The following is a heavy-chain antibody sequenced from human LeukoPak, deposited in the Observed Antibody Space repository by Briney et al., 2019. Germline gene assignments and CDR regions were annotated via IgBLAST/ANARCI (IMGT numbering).Heavy chain of an antibody. V-gene: IGHV4-4*09. D-gene: IGHD6-6*01. J-gene: IGHJ4*02. CDR3: ARHVAHSSQIDS. CDR2: NYPGGTI. Sequence: GSLRLSCAASGFTFDDYAMHWIRQPTGKGLEWIGDNYPGGTIRYNPSLESRVTISVDTSKNQFSLMLNSVTAADTAVYYCARHVAHSSQIDSWGLGTLVTVSS. CDR1: GFTFDDYA.